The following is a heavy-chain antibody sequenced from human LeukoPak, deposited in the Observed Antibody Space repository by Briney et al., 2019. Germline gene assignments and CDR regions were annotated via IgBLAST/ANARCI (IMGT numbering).Heavy chain of an antibody. Sequence: PGGSLRLPCTASGFTLSTYWMTWVRQAPGKGLEWVANIKHREDERYYVDSVRGRFTISRDNAKNSLYLQMNSLRAEDTAVYYCARARSRSSPFLFDYWGQGTLLTVSS. J-gene: IGHJ4*02. CDR2: IKHREDER. CDR1: GFTLSTYW. CDR3: ARARSRSSPFLFDY. V-gene: IGHV3-7*01. D-gene: IGHD2/OR15-2a*01.